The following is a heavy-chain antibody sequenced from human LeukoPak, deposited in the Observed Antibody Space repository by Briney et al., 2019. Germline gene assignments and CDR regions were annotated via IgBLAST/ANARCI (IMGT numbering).Heavy chain of an antibody. CDR2: IIPIFDTA. J-gene: IGHJ6*02. CDR3: ASPRWGLPYYYYGMDV. Sequence: ASVKVSCKASGGTFSSYAISWVRQAPGQGLEWMGGIIPIFDTANYAQKFQGRVTITADESTSTAYMELSSLRSEDTAVYYCASPRWGLPYYYYGMDVWGQGTTVTVSS. V-gene: IGHV1-69*13. CDR1: GGTFSSYA. D-gene: IGHD2-21*02.